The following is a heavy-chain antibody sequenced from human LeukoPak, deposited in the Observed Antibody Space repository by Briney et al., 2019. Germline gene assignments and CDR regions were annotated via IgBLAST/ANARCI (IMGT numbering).Heavy chain of an antibody. Sequence: PSETLSLTFTVSGGSISSSSYYWGWIRQPPGKGLEWIGSIYYSGSTYYNPSLKSRVTISVDTSKNQFSLKLSSVTAADTAVYYCARSTTVTHEYFDLWGRGTLVTVSS. CDR1: GGSISSSSYY. V-gene: IGHV4-39*07. J-gene: IGHJ2*01. D-gene: IGHD4-17*01. CDR3: ARSTTVTHEYFDL. CDR2: IYYSGST.